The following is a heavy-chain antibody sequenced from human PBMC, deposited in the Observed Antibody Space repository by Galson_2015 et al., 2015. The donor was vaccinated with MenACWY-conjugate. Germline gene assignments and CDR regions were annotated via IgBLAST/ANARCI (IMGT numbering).Heavy chain of an antibody. CDR2: ICSGSTT. J-gene: IGHJ5*02. CDR3: ARSGVGFGERWLDP. Sequence: SLRLSCAASGFTVSTSCMSWVRQAPGEGLEWVSIICSGSTTEYADSVKGRFTISGDNSKSTVYLQMNSLRVEDTAMYYCARSGVGFGERWLDPWGQGTLVTVSS. D-gene: IGHD3-16*01. CDR1: GFTVSTSC. V-gene: IGHV3-53*01.